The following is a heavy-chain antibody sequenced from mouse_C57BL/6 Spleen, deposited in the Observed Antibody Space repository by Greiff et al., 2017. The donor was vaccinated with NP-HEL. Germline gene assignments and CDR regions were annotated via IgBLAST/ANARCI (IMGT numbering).Heavy chain of an antibody. J-gene: IGHJ1*03. CDR1: GYTFTSYW. CDR3: ARGDSNYPSWYFDV. V-gene: IGHV1-55*01. Sequence: VQLQQPGAELVKPGASVKMSCKASGYTFTSYWITWVKQRPGQGLEWIGDIYPGSGSTNYNEKFKSKATLTVDTSSSTAYMQLSSLTSEDSAVYYCARGDSNYPSWYFDVWGTGTTVTVSS. CDR2: IYPGSGST. D-gene: IGHD2-5*01.